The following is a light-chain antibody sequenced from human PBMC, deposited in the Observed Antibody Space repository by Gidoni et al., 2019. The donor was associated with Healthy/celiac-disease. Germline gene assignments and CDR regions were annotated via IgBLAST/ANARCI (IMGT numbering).Light chain of an antibody. Sequence: QSALTQPASVSGSPGQSITISCTGTSSDVGGYNCVSWYQQHPGKAPKLIIYEVTNRPSGVSYRFSGSKSGNTASLTISGLQAEDEAHYYCCSYTSSSTGVFGGGTKLTVL. CDR1: SSDVGGYNC. V-gene: IGLV2-14*01. CDR3: CSYTSSSTGV. J-gene: IGLJ3*02. CDR2: EVT.